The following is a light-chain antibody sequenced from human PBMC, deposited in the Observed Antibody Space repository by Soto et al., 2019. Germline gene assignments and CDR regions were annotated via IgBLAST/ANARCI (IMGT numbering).Light chain of an antibody. CDR3: LQHNSYPIT. J-gene: IGKJ5*01. CDR2: AAS. CDR1: QDFAND. Sequence: DIQMTQSPSSLSASVGDRVTITCRAIQDFANDFGLYQQKSGKVPKRLIYAASSLQSGVPSRFSGSGSGTEFTLTISSLQPEDFATYYCLQHNSYPITFGQGTRLEIK. V-gene: IGKV1-17*01.